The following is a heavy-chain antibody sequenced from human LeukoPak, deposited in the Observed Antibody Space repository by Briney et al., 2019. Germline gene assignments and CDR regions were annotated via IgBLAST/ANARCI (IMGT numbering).Heavy chain of an antibody. CDR1: GGSFSGYY. D-gene: IGHD6-13*01. Sequence: SETLSLTCAVYGGSFSGYYWSWIRHPPGKGLEWIWEINHSGSTNYNPSLKSRVTISVDTSKNQFSLKLSSVTAAATAVYYCARAPTSSSWYTWFDPWGQGTLVTVSS. V-gene: IGHV4-34*01. J-gene: IGHJ5*02. CDR2: INHSGST. CDR3: ARAPTSSSWYTWFDP.